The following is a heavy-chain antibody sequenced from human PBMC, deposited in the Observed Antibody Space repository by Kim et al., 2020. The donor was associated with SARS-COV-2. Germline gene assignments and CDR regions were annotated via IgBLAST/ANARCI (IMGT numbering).Heavy chain of an antibody. CDR2: ISGSSATI. CDR3: ARDEGARRAGDY. V-gene: IGHV3-48*02. CDR1: GFTFSSYG. Sequence: GGSLRLSCAASGFTFSSYGMNWVRQAPGKGLEWVSYISGSSATIYYADPVKGRFTISRDNAKNSLYLQMNSLGDEDTAVYYCARDEGARRAGDYWGQGTLVTVSS. J-gene: IGHJ4*02.